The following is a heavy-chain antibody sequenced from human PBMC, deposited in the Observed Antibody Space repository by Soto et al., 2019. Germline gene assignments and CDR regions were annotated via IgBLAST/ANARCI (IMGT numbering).Heavy chain of an antibody. J-gene: IGHJ4*02. V-gene: IGHV3-23*01. D-gene: IGHD6-13*01. Sequence: PGVSMRLSCAASGVTYSNYAMSWVRQAPGKGLEWVSSISGSGITTYYADSVKGRFTISRDNSMNTLFVQMNSLTADDTAVYYCAKVTSSNLYYFDYWGQGTLVTVSS. CDR1: GVTYSNYA. CDR2: ISGSGITT. CDR3: AKVTSSNLYYFDY.